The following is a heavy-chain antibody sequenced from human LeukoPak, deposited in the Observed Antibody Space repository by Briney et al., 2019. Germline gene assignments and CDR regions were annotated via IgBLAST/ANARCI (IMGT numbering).Heavy chain of an antibody. Sequence: PSETLSLTCSVSGGSISSYYWSWIRQPPGKGLEWVGYIYYSGSINYNPSLKSRVTISVDTSKTQFSLKLSSVTAADTAVYYCARHDRDDAYYFDYWGQGTLVTVSS. CDR2: IYYSGSI. CDR1: GGSISSYY. V-gene: IGHV4-59*08. D-gene: IGHD1-1*01. CDR3: ARHDRDDAYYFDY. J-gene: IGHJ4*02.